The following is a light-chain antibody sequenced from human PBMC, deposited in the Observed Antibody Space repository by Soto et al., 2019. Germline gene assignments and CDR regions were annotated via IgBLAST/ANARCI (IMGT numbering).Light chain of an antibody. J-gene: IGLJ2*01. CDR1: SNDIGIYNY. Sequence: QSVLTQPASVSGSPGQSISISCTGTSNDIGIYNYVSWYQQYPGKAPKLMIYEVNNRLSGVSNRFSGSKSGNTASLTISGLRAEDEAYYYCSSYTSTSTVFGGGTKVTVL. CDR3: SSYTSTSTV. CDR2: EVN. V-gene: IGLV2-14*01.